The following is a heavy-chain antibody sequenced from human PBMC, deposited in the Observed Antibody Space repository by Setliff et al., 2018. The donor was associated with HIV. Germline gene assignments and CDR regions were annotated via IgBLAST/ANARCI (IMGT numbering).Heavy chain of an antibody. CDR3: ARTIASRPKYYYYAMDF. J-gene: IGHJ6*02. V-gene: IGHV5-51*01. CDR2: IYPDDSDT. CDR1: GYSFTSYW. Sequence: GESLKISCKGSGYSFTSYWVAWVRQTPGKGLEWMGIIYPDDSDTRYSPSFQDQVTISVDKSISTAYLQWGSLKASDTAMYYCARTIASRPKYYYYAMDFWGQGTTVTVSS. D-gene: IGHD6-6*01.